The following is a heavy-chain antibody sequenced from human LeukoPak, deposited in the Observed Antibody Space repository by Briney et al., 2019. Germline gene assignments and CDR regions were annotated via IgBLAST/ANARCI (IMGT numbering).Heavy chain of an antibody. CDR3: AGDTPTHPTYYYDSSGYQIDY. V-gene: IGHV3-30*01. CDR2: ISYDGSNK. J-gene: IGHJ4*02. Sequence: GGSLRLSCAASGFTFSSYAVHWVRQAPGKGLEWVAVISYDGSNKYYADSVKGRFTISRDNSKNTLYLQMNSLRAEDTAVYYCAGDTPTHPTYYYDSSGYQIDYWGQGTLVTVSS. D-gene: IGHD3-22*01. CDR1: GFTFSSYA.